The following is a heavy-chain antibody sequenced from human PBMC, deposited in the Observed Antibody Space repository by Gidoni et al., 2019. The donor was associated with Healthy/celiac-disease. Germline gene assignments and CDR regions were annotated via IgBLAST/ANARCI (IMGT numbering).Heavy chain of an antibody. CDR1: GFTFSNAW. Sequence: EVQLVESGGCLGKHGGPRRLSCAASGFTFSNAWMSWVRQAPGKGLEWVGRIKSKTDGETTDYAAPVKGRFTISRDDSKNTLYLQMNSLKTEDTAVYYCTTDLTYEGFGTPYYFDYWGQGTLVTVSS. V-gene: IGHV3-15*01. J-gene: IGHJ4*02. CDR2: IKSKTDGETT. D-gene: IGHD3-10*01. CDR3: TTDLTYEGFGTPYYFDY.